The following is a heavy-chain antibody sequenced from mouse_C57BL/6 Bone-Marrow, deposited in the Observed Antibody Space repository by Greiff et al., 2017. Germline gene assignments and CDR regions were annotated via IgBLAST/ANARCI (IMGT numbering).Heavy chain of an antibody. V-gene: IGHV1-59*01. Sequence: VQLQQPGAELVRPGTSVKLSCKASGYTFTSYWMHWVKQRPGQGLEWIGVIDPSDSYTNYTQKFKGKATLTVDTSSSTAYMQLSSLTSKYSAVXYCANEITTVPQYYFDYWGQGTSLTVSS. CDR3: ANEITTVPQYYFDY. CDR1: GYTFTSYW. CDR2: IDPSDSYT. J-gene: IGHJ2*02. D-gene: IGHD1-1*01.